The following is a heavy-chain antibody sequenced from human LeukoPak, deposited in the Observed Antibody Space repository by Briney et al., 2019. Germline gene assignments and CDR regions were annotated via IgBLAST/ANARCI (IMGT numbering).Heavy chain of an antibody. CDR2: IYYSGST. CDR1: GGSISSSSYY. CDR3: ARDQLLGLDYYMDV. V-gene: IGHV4-39*02. D-gene: IGHD2-2*01. J-gene: IGHJ6*03. Sequence: SDTLSLTCTVSGGSISSSSYYWGWTRQPPGKGLEWIGSIYYSGSTYYNPSLKSRVTISVDTSKNQFSLKLSSVTAADTAVYYCARDQLLGLDYYMDVWGKGTTVTVSS.